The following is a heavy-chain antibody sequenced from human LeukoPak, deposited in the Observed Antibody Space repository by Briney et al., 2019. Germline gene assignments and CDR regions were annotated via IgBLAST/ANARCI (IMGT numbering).Heavy chain of an antibody. CDR3: AVDQGRPAGDAFDN. D-gene: IGHD2-2*01. CDR1: GFTFTSSA. CDR2: IVLGSGNT. Sequence: SVKVSCKVSGFTFTSSAAQWVRQARGQRLEWIGWIVLGSGNTNYAQKFQERLTITRDMSTTTAYMELSSLTSEDTAVYFCAVDQGRPAGDAFDNWGQGTLVTLSS. J-gene: IGHJ4*02. V-gene: IGHV1-58*01.